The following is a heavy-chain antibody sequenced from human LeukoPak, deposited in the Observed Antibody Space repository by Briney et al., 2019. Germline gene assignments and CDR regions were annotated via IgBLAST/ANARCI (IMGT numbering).Heavy chain of an antibody. J-gene: IGHJ5*02. V-gene: IGHV4-59*06. CDR3: ARWIPHTIFAGNWFDP. CDR1: GGAISSYY. D-gene: IGHD3-3*01. CDR2: IYYSGST. Sequence: PSETLSLTCTVSGGAISSYYWSWIRQPPGKGLEWIGYIYYSGSTYYNPSLKSRVTISVDTSTNQFSLKLSSVTAADTAVYYCARWIPHTIFAGNWFDPWGQGTLVTVSS.